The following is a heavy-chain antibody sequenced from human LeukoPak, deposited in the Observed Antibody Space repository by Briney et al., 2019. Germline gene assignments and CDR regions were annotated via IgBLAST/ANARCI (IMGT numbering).Heavy chain of an antibody. V-gene: IGHV4-30-2*01. J-gene: IGHJ4*02. Sequence: SETLSLTCTVSGGSISSGGYYWSWIRQPPGKGLEWIGYIYHSGSTYYNPSLKSRVTISVDRSKNQFSLKLSSVTAADTAVYYCARGGSSPHWGQGTLVTVSS. CDR2: IYHSGST. D-gene: IGHD1-26*01. CDR1: GGSISSGGYY. CDR3: ARGGSSPH.